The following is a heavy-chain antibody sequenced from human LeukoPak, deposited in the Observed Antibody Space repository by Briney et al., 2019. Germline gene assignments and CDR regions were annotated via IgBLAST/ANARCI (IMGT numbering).Heavy chain of an antibody. Sequence: SVKVSCKTSGGTFSSSAISWVRQAPRQGLEWMGGIIPLFGKANYAQKFRGRVTITADESTSTVYMEMSSLTSDDTAVYYCARGGGGYNWNDVPDFWGQGTLVTVSS. D-gene: IGHD1-1*01. CDR3: ARGGGGYNWNDVPDF. J-gene: IGHJ4*02. V-gene: IGHV1-69*01. CDR2: IIPLFGKA. CDR1: GGTFSSSA.